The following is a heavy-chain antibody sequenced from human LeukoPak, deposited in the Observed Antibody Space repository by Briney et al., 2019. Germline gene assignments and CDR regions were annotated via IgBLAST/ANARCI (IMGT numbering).Heavy chain of an antibody. Sequence: AGGSLRLSCAASGFTFSSYGMHWVRQAPGKGLEWVAVISYDGSNKYYADSVKGRFTISRDNAKNTLNLQMNSLRAEDTAVYYCARDVPLAMVRGVLDVWGQGTTVTVSS. J-gene: IGHJ6*02. CDR1: GFTFSSYG. CDR2: ISYDGSNK. CDR3: ARDVPLAMVRGVLDV. D-gene: IGHD3-10*01. V-gene: IGHV3-30*03.